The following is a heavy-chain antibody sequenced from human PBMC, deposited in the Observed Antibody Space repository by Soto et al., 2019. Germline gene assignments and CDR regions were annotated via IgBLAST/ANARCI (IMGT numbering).Heavy chain of an antibody. Sequence: GGSLRLSCAASGFTFSIYAMSWVRQAPGKGLEWVSGISSSGGSTYYADSVKGRFTISRDNSKNTLFLRMNRPRVEDTAVYYCMRPAPRGRHYFYFVMDVWGQGTRVTFSS. CDR2: ISSSGGST. J-gene: IGHJ6*02. D-gene: IGHD3-10*01. V-gene: IGHV3-23*01. CDR1: GFTFSIYA. CDR3: MRPAPRGRHYFYFVMDV.